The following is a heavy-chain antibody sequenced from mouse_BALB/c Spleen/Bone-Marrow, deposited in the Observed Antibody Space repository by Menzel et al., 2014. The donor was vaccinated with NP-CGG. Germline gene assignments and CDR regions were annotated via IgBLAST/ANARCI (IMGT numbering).Heavy chain of an antibody. CDR1: GFNIKDTY. CDR3: ASYRYGWYFDV. Sequence: VQLQQSGAELVKPGASVKLSCTASGFNIKDTYLHWVKQRPEQGLDWIGRIDPAIFTKYDPKFQGKATITADKSSNTAYLHRSSLTSEDTAVYYCASYRYGWYFDVWGAGTTVTVSS. V-gene: IGHV14-3*02. CDR2: IDPAIFT. D-gene: IGHD2-14*01. J-gene: IGHJ1*01.